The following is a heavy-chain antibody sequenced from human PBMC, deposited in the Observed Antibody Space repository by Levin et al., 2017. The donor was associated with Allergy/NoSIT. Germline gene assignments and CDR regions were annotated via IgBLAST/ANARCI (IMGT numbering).Heavy chain of an antibody. Sequence: SQTLSLTCAVSGGSFSGYYWNWIRQPPGKGLEWIGEINYRGSTNYNPSLKSRVILSVDTSKKQVSLNLTSVTAADTAVYYCARGGAGRADYYYYYMDVWGKGTTVTVSS. CDR3: ARGGAGRADYYYYYMDV. CDR2: INYRGST. J-gene: IGHJ6*03. V-gene: IGHV4-34*01. D-gene: IGHD3-16*01. CDR1: GGSFSGYY.